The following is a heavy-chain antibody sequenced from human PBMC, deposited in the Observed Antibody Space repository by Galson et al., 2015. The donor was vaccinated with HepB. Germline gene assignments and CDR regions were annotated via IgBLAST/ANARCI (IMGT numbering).Heavy chain of an antibody. Sequence: SLRLSCAASGFTFDDYAMHWVRQAPGKGLEWVSGISWNSGSIGYADSVKGRFTISRDNAKNSLYLQMNSLRAEDTALYYCAKFSLEGAADYWGQGTLVTVSS. V-gene: IGHV3-9*01. CDR2: ISWNSGSI. CDR3: AKFSLEGAADY. D-gene: IGHD2-15*01. CDR1: GFTFDDYA. J-gene: IGHJ4*02.